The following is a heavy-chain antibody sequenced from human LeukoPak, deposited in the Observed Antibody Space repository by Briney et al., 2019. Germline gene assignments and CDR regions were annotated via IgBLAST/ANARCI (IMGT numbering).Heavy chain of an antibody. CDR2: IYYSGST. V-gene: IGHV4-30-4*08. CDR1: GGSISSGGYS. Sequence: SETLSLTCAVSGGSISSGGYSWSWIRQPPGKGLEWIGYIYYSGSTYYNPSLKSRVTISVDTSKNQFSLKLSSVTAADTAVYYCARVGLTYYYDSSGYLVLWFDPWGQGTLVTVSS. D-gene: IGHD3-22*01. CDR3: ARVGLTYYYDSSGYLVLWFDP. J-gene: IGHJ5*02.